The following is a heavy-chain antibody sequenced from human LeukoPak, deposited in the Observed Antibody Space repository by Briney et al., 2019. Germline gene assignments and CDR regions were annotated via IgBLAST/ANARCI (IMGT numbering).Heavy chain of an antibody. CDR1: GASISSSSYY. Sequence: SETLSLTCTVSGASISSSSYYWGWIRQPPGKGLQWIGSIYFTGSTYYNPSLKGRVTISVDTSKNQFSLKLSSVSAADTAVYYCARVGADFWSGYQGVIDYWGQGTLVTVSS. V-gene: IGHV4-39*07. CDR3: ARVGADFWSGYQGVIDY. CDR2: IYFTGST. J-gene: IGHJ4*02. D-gene: IGHD3-3*01.